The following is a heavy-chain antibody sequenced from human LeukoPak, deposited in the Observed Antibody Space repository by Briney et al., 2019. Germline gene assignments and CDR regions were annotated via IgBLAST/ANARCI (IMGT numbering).Heavy chain of an antibody. V-gene: IGHV4-34*01. J-gene: IGHJ4*02. CDR2: INHSGST. CDR1: GGSFSGYY. CDR3: ARKGSVFSYYYDSSGYWDYFDY. Sequence: PSETLSLTCAVYGGSFSGYYWSWIRQPPGKGLEWIGEINHSGSTNYNPSLKSRVTISVDTSKNQFSLKLSSVTAADTAVYYCARKGSVFSYYYDSSGYWDYFDYWGQGTLVTVSS. D-gene: IGHD3-22*01.